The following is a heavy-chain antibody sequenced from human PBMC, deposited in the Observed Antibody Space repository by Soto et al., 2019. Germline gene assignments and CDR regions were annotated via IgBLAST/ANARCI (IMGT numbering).Heavy chain of an antibody. CDR1: GYTFTNYY. CDR2: INSGGGSA. J-gene: IGHJ4*01. Sequence: ASVKVSCKASGYTFTNYYMHWVRQAPGQGLEWMGIINSGGGSATYAQKFLGRVTLTRDTSTSTVYMDLSSLGSDDSAVYYCARGGHVVVVTAAFDKWGHGNLVTVSS. CDR3: ARGGHVVVVTAAFDK. V-gene: IGHV1-46*03. D-gene: IGHD2-21*02.